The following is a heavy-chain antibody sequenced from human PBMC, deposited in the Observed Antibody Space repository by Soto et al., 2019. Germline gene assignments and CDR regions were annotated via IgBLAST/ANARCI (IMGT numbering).Heavy chain of an antibody. J-gene: IGHJ4*02. V-gene: IGHV1-69*13. D-gene: IGHD5-12*01. Sequence: GASVKVSCKASGGTFSSYAISWVRQAPGQGLGWMGGIIPIFGTANYAQKFQGRVTITADESTSTAYMELSSLRSEDTAVYYCARASSRDGYNSGPWGQGTLVTVSS. CDR2: IIPIFGTA. CDR3: ARASSRDGYNSGP. CDR1: GGTFSSYA.